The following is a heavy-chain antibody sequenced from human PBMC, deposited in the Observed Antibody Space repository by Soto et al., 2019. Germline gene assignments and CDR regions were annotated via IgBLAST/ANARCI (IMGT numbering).Heavy chain of an antibody. Sequence: GGSLRLSCAASGFTFSSYGMHWVRQAPGKGLEWVAVISYDGSNKYYADSVKGRFTISRDNSKNTLYLRMNSLRAEDTAVYYCAKGKKNMYSSGWYLYYGMDVWGQGTTVTVSS. V-gene: IGHV3-30*18. CDR3: AKGKKNMYSSGWYLYYGMDV. J-gene: IGHJ6*02. CDR2: ISYDGSNK. D-gene: IGHD6-19*01. CDR1: GFTFSSYG.